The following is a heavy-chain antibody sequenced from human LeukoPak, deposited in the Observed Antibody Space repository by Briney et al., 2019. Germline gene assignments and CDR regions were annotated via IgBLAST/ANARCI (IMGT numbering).Heavy chain of an antibody. CDR3: ARGRRDTSTTVTTGEMDV. V-gene: IGHV4-59*01. D-gene: IGHD4-17*01. Sequence: PSETLSRTCTVSGGSISSYYWSWIREPPGKGLEWIGYIYYSGSTNYNPSLKSRVTISVDTSKNQFSLKLSSVTAADTAVYYCARGRRDTSTTVTTGEMDVWGQGTTVTVSS. CDR2: IYYSGST. J-gene: IGHJ6*02. CDR1: GGSISSYY.